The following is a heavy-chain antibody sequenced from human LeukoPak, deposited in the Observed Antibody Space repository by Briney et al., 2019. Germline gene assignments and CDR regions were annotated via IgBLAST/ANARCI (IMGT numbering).Heavy chain of an antibody. D-gene: IGHD1-26*01. J-gene: IGHJ4*02. Sequence: SETLSLTCTVSGGSISNYYWNWIRQPPGKGLEWIGYILSSGSTHHNPSLTSRISLSVDTSKNQFSLRLTSVTAADTAVYYCARATGRYSPFFDYWGQGILVTVSS. V-gene: IGHV4-59*12. CDR1: GGSISNYY. CDR3: ARATGRYSPFFDY. CDR2: ILSSGST.